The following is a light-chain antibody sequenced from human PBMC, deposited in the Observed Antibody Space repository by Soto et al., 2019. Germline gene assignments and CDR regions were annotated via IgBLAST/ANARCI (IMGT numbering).Light chain of an antibody. CDR3: TSYAGGNNV. V-gene: IGLV2-8*01. CDR1: SSDIGGYNY. J-gene: IGLJ1*01. Sequence: QSALTQPPSASGSPGQSVTISCNETSSDIGGYNYVSWYQQHPGKVPKLMIYEVNKRPSGVPDRFSGSKSGNTASLTVSGLQADDEADYYCTSYAGGNNVFGTGTKLTVL. CDR2: EVN.